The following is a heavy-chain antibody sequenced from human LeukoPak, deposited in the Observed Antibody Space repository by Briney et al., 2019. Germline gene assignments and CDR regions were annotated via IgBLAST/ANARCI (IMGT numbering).Heavy chain of an antibody. CDR3: ARRPANGGFIDY. D-gene: IGHD1-1*01. Sequence: GGSLRLSCAASGFTFSSYWMHWVRQAPGKGLVWVSRINSDGSSTSYADSVKGRFTISRDNAKNTLYLQMNSLRAEDTAVYYCARRPANGGFIDYWGQGTLVTVSS. J-gene: IGHJ4*02. CDR1: GFTFSSYW. V-gene: IGHV3-74*01. CDR2: INSDGSST.